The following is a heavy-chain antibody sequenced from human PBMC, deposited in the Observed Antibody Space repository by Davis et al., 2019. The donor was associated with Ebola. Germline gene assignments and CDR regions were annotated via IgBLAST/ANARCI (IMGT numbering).Heavy chain of an antibody. V-gene: IGHV3-7*01. CDR1: GFTFSNYW. D-gene: IGHD6-6*01. Sequence: GESLKISCAASGFTFSNYWMTWVRQAPGKGLEWVANIKQDGSAKPYVGSVKGRFTISRDNAKNSLHLQMNSVRAEDTAVYYCARDLSIAARPVFDSWGQGTLVTVSS. J-gene: IGHJ4*02. CDR3: ARDLSIAARPVFDS. CDR2: IKQDGSAK.